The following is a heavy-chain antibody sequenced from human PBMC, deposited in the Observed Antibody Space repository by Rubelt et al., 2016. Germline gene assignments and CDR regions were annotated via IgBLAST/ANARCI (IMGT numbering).Heavy chain of an antibody. D-gene: IGHD3-16*01. J-gene: IGHJ4*02. V-gene: IGHV4-34*01. Sequence: QVQLKQWGAGLFKPSETLSLTCAVYGESVSGYYWSWIRQPPGKGLEWIGEISHSGSTSHNPSLKSRVIISADTSKNQFSLKLTSVTAADTAVYYCARGLYATRMASWGQGTLVTVSS. CDR1: GESVSGYY. CDR3: ARGLYATRMAS. CDR2: ISHSGST.